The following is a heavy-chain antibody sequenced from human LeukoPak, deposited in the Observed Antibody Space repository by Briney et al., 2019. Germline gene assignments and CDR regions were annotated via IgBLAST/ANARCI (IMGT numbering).Heavy chain of an antibody. J-gene: IGHJ4*02. D-gene: IGHD5-12*01. CDR3: ARWLRTQLDF. CDR1: GFTFSSSA. Sequence: GGSLRLSCAASGFTFSSSAMHWVRQAPGKRLETVSAISSDGGRVYYGDSVKGRFTISRDNSKNTLYLQMGSLRAEDMAVYYCARWLRTQLDFWGQGTLVTVSS. V-gene: IGHV3-64*02. CDR2: ISSDGGRV.